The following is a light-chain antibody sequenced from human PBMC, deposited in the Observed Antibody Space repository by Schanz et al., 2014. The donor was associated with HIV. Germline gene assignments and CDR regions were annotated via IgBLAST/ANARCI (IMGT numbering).Light chain of an antibody. V-gene: IGKV1-39*01. CDR1: QNISTY. Sequence: DVHMTQSPSSLSASVGDNVTITCRASQNISTYLNWYQQRPGKAPKLLIYAALNLQSGVPSRFSGSGSGTDFPLIISSLQPEHFASDFCHQTDNPSITLFQGPRRQIK. CDR3: HQTDNPSIT. J-gene: IGKJ5*01. CDR2: AAL.